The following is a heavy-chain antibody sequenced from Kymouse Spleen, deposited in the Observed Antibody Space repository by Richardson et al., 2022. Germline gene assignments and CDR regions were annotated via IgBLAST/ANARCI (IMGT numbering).Heavy chain of an antibody. CDR3: AGRGDSGSYYGAFDI. CDR1: GGSFSGYY. D-gene: IGHD1-26*01. V-gene: IGHV4-34*01. J-gene: IGHJ3*02. Sequence: QVQLQQWGAGLLKPSETLSLTCAVYGGSFSGYYWSWIRQPPGKGLEWIGEINHSGSTNYNPSLKSRVTISVDTSKNQFSLKLSSVTAADTAVYYCAGRGDSGSYYGAFDIWGQGTMVTVSS. CDR2: INHSGST.